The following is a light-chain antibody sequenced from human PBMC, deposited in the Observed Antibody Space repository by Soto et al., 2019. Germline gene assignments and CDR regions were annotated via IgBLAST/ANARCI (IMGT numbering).Light chain of an antibody. CDR3: SSYTSSSSVV. V-gene: IGLV2-14*01. J-gene: IGLJ2*01. CDR1: SSDIGAYNF. CDR2: GVT. Sequence: QSVLTQPASVSGSPGQSITISCTGTSSDIGAYNFVSWYQQHPGKAPKVMIRGVTYRPSGVSNRFSGSKSGNTASLTISGLQAEDEADYYCSSYTSSSSVVFGGGTKLTVL.